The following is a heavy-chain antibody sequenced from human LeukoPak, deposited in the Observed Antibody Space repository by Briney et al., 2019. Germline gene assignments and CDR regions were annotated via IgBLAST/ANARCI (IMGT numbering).Heavy chain of an antibody. CDR1: GRTFSSYA. J-gene: IGHJ4*02. V-gene: IGHV1-69*05. CDR3: ARTLDTSDDY. Sequence: SVKVSCKASGRTFSSYAISWVRQAPGQGLEWMARICPIFGTATYAQNFQGRFTISTDESTSTGYMELSTLRSEDTAVYYCARTLDTSDDYWGQGTLVTVSS. D-gene: IGHD5-18*01. CDR2: ICPIFGTA.